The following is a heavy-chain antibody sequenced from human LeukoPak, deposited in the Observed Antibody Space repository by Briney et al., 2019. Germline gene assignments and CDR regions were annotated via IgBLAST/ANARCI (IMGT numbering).Heavy chain of an antibody. J-gene: IGHJ4*02. V-gene: IGHV3-21*01. Sequence: GGSLRLSCAASGFTFSSYSMNWVRQAPGKGLEWVSSISSSSSYIYYADSVKGRFTISRDNSENTLYLEMISLRAEDTAAYYCARGGYSSGWYYHFDYWGQGTLVTVSS. CDR2: ISSSSSYI. D-gene: IGHD6-19*01. CDR1: GFTFSSYS. CDR3: ARGGYSSGWYYHFDY.